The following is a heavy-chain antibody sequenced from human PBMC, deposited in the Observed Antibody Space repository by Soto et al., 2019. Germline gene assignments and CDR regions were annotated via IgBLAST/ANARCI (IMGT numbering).Heavy chain of an antibody. D-gene: IGHD4-17*01. CDR2: ISGSGDSS. Sequence: GGSLRLSCAASGVTFSNYAMTWVRRAPGKGLEWVSTISGSGDSSYYADSVRRRFTISRDNFKNTLYMQMNSLRVEDTAIYYCAKAITNRLRVVDYWGLGTLVTVSS. CDR3: AKAITNRLRVVDY. V-gene: IGHV3-23*01. CDR1: GVTFSNYA. J-gene: IGHJ4*02.